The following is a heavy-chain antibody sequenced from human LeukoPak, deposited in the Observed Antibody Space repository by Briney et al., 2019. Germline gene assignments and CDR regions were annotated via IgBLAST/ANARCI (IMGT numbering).Heavy chain of an antibody. V-gene: IGHV3-30*18. CDR1: GFTFSSYG. CDR3: AKTLFSYYYDSSGYFRWAFDI. D-gene: IGHD3-22*01. Sequence: GGSLRLSCAASGFTFSSYGMHWVRQAPGKGLEWVAVISYDGSNKYYADSVKGRFTISRNNSKNTLYLQVNSLRAEDTAVYYCAKTLFSYYYDSSGYFRWAFDIWGQGTMVTVSS. J-gene: IGHJ3*02. CDR2: ISYDGSNK.